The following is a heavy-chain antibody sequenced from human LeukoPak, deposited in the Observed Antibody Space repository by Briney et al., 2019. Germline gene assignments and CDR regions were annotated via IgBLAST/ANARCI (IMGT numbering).Heavy chain of an antibody. CDR1: GLTVSSNH. D-gene: IGHD4-17*01. V-gene: IGHV3-53*01. J-gene: IGHJ4*02. CDR3: ARARRCGLYNDYGACFDY. Sequence: GGSLRLSCAVSGLTVSSNHMIWVRQAPGKGLEWVSIICTAGSTFYPDSVKGRFTISRDNSKNTLCLQMNSLRAEDTAVYYCARARRCGLYNDYGACFDYWGQGTLVIVSS. CDR2: ICTAGST.